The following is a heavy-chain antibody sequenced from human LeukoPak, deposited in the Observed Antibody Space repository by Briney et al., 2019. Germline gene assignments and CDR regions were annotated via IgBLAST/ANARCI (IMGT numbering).Heavy chain of an antibody. CDR2: ISYDGSNK. Sequence: GGSLRLSCAASGFTFSSYGMHWVRQAPDKGLEWVAVISYDGSNKYYADSVKGRFTISRDNSKNTLYLQMNSLRAEDTAVYYCAKDWFLFDYWGQGTLVTVSS. CDR3: AKDWFLFDY. V-gene: IGHV3-30*18. D-gene: IGHD3-10*01. CDR1: GFTFSSYG. J-gene: IGHJ4*02.